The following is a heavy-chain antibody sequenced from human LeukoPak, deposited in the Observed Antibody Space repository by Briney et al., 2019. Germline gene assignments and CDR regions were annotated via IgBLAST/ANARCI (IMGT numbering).Heavy chain of an antibody. CDR1: GFPFETNA. J-gene: IGHJ4*02. D-gene: IGHD5-18*01. Sequence: GGSLRLSCATSGFPFETNAMSWVRQAPGKGLEWVATIGNTETFYADSVTGRFTISRDNSKNTVNLQMNRLRAEDTAIYYCAKDWIQFNRVFDCFDSWGQGTLVTVSS. CDR2: IGNTET. V-gene: IGHV3-23*01. CDR3: AKDWIQFNRVFDCFDS.